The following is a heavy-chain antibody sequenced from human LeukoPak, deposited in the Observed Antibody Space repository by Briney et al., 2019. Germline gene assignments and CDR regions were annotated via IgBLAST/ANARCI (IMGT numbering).Heavy chain of an antibody. V-gene: IGHV3-23*01. D-gene: IGHD6-13*01. CDR1: GLTLSRYA. CDR2: ISGSGGST. J-gene: IGHJ4*02. Sequence: GGSLRLSCGASGLTLSRYAVNWVRQAPGKGLEWVSAISGSGGSTYYADSVKGRFTISRDNSKNTLYLQMNSLRAEDTAVYYCAKESVQQLYWGQGTLVTVSS. CDR3: AKESVQQLY.